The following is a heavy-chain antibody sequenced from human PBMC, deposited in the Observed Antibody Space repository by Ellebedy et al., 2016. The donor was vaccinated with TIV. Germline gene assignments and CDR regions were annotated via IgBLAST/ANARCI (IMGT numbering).Heavy chain of an antibody. CDR2: MWADGYKK. V-gene: IGHV3-33*01. J-gene: IGHJ5*02. CDR3: ARDVDTSSHFSRFDP. CDR1: GFTFTHYG. Sequence: GESLKISCAASGFTFTHYGLHWVRQAPGKGLEWVAVMWADGYKKNYADSLQGRFTVSRDAAKNTHYLQMDSLRAEDTAVYYWARDVDTSSHFSRFDPWGQGTLVTVSS. D-gene: IGHD3-3*02.